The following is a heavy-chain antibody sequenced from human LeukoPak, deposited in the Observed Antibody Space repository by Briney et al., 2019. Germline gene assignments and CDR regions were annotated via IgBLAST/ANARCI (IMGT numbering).Heavy chain of an antibody. D-gene: IGHD3-22*01. CDR3: ASLHSGYYYRVRPPFDY. V-gene: IGHV4-39*07. CDR2: INHSGST. J-gene: IGHJ4*02. CDR1: GGSISSSSYY. Sequence: PSETLSLTCTVSGGSISSSSYYWSWIRQPPGKGLEWIGEINHSGSTNYNPSLKSRVTISVDTSKNQFSLKLSSVTAADTAVYYCASLHSGYYYRVRPPFDYWGQGTLVTVSS.